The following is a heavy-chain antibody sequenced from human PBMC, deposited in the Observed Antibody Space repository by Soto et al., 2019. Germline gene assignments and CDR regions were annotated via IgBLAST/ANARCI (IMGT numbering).Heavy chain of an antibody. CDR3: ARGHDYGGNRDAFDI. Sequence: QVQLQESGPGLVKPSQTLSLTCTVSGGSISSGGYYWSWIRQHPGKGLEWIGYIYYSGSTYYNPPLKGRVTISVDTSKNQFSLKLSSVTAADTAVYYCARGHDYGGNRDAFDIWGQGTMVTVSS. CDR2: IYYSGST. J-gene: IGHJ3*02. D-gene: IGHD4-17*01. V-gene: IGHV4-31*03. CDR1: GGSISSGGYY.